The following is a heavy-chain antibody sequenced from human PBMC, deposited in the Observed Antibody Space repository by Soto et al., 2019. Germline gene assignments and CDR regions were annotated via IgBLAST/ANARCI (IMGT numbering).Heavy chain of an antibody. CDR2: ISGRDGRT. Sequence: PAGSLRLSCPPSSFTFSSYAMSWVRHAPGKGLEWVSTISGRDGRTYSTDSVKGRFTISRDNSSNTAYLQMNSLTVEDTAVYCCAKGVSQSTPLPLFDYWGRGTLFAV. V-gene: IGHV3-23*01. CDR1: SFTFSSYA. D-gene: IGHD2-21*02. J-gene: IGHJ4*02. CDR3: AKGVSQSTPLPLFDY.